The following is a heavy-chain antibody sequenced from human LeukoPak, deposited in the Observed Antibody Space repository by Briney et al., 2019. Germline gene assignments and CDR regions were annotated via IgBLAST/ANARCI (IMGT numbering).Heavy chain of an antibody. J-gene: IGHJ4*02. D-gene: IGHD3-22*01. Sequence: GGSLRLSCAASGFTFSSYAMSWVSQAPGKGLEWVSGISTSGGSSSYADSVKGRFTISRDNPRNTLYMQMNSLRAEDTALYYCAIMHPYYDGSGYWVQWGQGTLVTVSS. CDR3: AIMHPYYDGSGYWVQ. V-gene: IGHV3-23*01. CDR1: GFTFSSYA. CDR2: ISTSGGSS.